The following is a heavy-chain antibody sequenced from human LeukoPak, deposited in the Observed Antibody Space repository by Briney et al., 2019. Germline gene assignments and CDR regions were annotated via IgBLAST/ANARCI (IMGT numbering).Heavy chain of an antibody. CDR3: ASGMGDIVLVPENWFDP. V-gene: IGHV3-23*01. CDR2: ISGSGGST. J-gene: IGHJ5*02. CDR1: GFTFSSYA. D-gene: IGHD2-2*01. Sequence: GGSLRLSCAASGFTFSSYAMSWVRQAPGKGLEWVSAISGSGGSTYYADSVRGRFTISRGNSKNTLYLQMNSLRAEDTAVYYCASGMGDIVLVPENWFDPWGQGTLVTVSS.